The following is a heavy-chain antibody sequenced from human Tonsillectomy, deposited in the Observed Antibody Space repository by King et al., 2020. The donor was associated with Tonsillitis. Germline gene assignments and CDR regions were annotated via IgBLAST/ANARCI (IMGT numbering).Heavy chain of an antibody. CDR3: ARDFLYRGG. Sequence: VQLVESGGGLVQPGGSLRLSCAASGFTFSTYWMHWVRQAPGKWLVWVARINADGGSTSYAGSVKGRFTISRDNAKNTLYLQMNSLRGEDTAVYYCARDFLYRGGWGPGTTVTVSS. CDR2: INADGGST. CDR1: GFTFSTYW. D-gene: IGHD1-14*01. J-gene: IGHJ6*02. V-gene: IGHV3-74*01.